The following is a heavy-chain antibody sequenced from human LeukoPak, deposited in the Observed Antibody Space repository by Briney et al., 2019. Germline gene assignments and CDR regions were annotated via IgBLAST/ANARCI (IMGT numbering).Heavy chain of an antibody. Sequence: GASVKVSCKASGGTFSSDAISWVRQAPGQGLEWMGRIIPIFGTANYAQKFQGRVTITTDESTSTAYMELSSLRSEDTAVYYCAREDIVVVPAANLLWGQGTLVTVSS. CDR2: IIPIFGTA. D-gene: IGHD2-2*01. CDR3: AREDIVVVPAANLL. J-gene: IGHJ4*02. V-gene: IGHV1-69*05. CDR1: GGTFSSDA.